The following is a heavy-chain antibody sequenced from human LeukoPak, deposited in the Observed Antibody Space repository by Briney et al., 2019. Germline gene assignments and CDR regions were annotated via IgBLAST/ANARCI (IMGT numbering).Heavy chain of an antibody. Sequence: EASVKVSCKASGYTFTGYYMHWVRRAPGQGLEWMGWINPNSGGTNYAQKFQGRVTMTRDTSISTAYMELSRLRSDDTAVYYCARSPWSGTPLNWFDPWGQGTLVTVSS. CDR1: GYTFTGYY. CDR2: INPNSGGT. D-gene: IGHD3-3*01. CDR3: ARSPWSGTPLNWFDP. J-gene: IGHJ5*02. V-gene: IGHV1-2*02.